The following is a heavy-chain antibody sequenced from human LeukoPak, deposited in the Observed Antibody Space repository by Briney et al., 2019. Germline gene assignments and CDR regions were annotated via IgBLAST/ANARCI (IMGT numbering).Heavy chain of an antibody. D-gene: IGHD1-1*01. V-gene: IGHV4-4*07. J-gene: IGHJ5*02. CDR1: GGSISSYY. CDR2: IYTSGST. CDR3: ARAPTGTGGWNWFDP. Sequence: NPSETLFLTCTVSGGSISSYYWSWIRQPAGKGLELSGRIYTSGSTNYNPSLKSRVTMSVDTSKNQFSLKLSPVTAADTAVYYCARAPTGTGGWNWFDPWGQGTLVTVSS.